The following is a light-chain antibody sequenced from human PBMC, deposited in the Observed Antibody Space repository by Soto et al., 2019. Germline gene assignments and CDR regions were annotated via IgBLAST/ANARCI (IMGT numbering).Light chain of an antibody. CDR1: QSLLYGGNDRNY. CDR2: WAS. J-gene: IGKJ2*01. Sequence: DIVMTQSPDSLAVSLGERATIDGKSSQSLLYGGNDRNYLAWYQHKPGQSPKLIMYWASTREAGVPDRFSGSGSGTHFTLTISSLQAEDVAVYYCQQYYNTPHTFGQGTKLEIK. V-gene: IGKV4-1*01. CDR3: QQYYNTPHT.